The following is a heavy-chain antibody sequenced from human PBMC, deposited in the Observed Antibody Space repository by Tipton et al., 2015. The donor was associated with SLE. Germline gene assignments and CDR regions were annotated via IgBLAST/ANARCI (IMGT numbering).Heavy chain of an antibody. CDR2: IYYSGST. CDR3: ARDLGGGSCYD. CDR1: GGSISSNY. D-gene: IGHD2-15*01. V-gene: IGHV4-59*01. J-gene: IGHJ4*02. Sequence: TLSLTCTVSGGSISSNYWTWIRQSPGKGLKWIGDIYYSGSTYYNPSLKSRVTISVDTSKNQFSLKLSSVTAADTAVYYCARDLGGGSCYDWGQGTLVTVSS.